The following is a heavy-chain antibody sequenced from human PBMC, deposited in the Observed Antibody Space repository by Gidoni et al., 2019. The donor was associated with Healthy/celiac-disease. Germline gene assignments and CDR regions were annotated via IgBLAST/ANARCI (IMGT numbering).Heavy chain of an antibody. J-gene: IGHJ4*02. CDR1: GFTFRSYS. D-gene: IGHD5-12*01. CDR2: ISSSSSYI. Sequence: EVQLVESGGGLVKPGGSLRLSCAASGFTFRSYSMNWVRQAPGKGLEWVSSISSSSSYIYYADSVKGRFTISRDNAKNSLYLQMNSLRAEDTAVYYCARYRSWDGYNYGFDYWGQGTLVTVSS. V-gene: IGHV3-21*01. CDR3: ARYRSWDGYNYGFDY.